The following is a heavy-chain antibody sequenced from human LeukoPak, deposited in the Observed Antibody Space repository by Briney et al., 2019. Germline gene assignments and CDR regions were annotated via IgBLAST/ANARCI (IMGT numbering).Heavy chain of an antibody. CDR2: IYYTGGT. CDR1: GGSIGSDY. D-gene: IGHD6-19*01. Sequence: SEALSLTCTVSGGSIGSDYWTWIRQPPGKGLEYIGYIYYTGGTNYNSSLKSRVTISVDTSKNQFSLKLSSVTAADTAVYFCAKYGNSGWVIDNWGQGTLVTVSS. CDR3: AKYGNSGWVIDN. V-gene: IGHV4-59*08. J-gene: IGHJ4*02.